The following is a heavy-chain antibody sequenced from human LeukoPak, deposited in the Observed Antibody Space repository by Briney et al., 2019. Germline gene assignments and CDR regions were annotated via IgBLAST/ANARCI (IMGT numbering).Heavy chain of an antibody. D-gene: IGHD6-25*01. Sequence: GGSLGLSCAASGFTFSSYAMNWVRQAPGKGLEWVSTISRSGDSTYYADSVKGRFTISRDNSKNTLYLQMNSLRAEDTAVYYCAKSRGDHLFDYWGQGTLVTVSS. CDR2: ISRSGDST. CDR3: AKSRGDHLFDY. CDR1: GFTFSSYA. J-gene: IGHJ4*02. V-gene: IGHV3-23*01.